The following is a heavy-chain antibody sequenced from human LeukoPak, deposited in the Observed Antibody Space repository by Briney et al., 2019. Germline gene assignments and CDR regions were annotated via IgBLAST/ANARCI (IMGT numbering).Heavy chain of an antibody. Sequence: SETLSLTCTVSGGSISSGDYYWSWIRQPPGKGLEWIGYIYYSGSTYYNPSLKSRVTISVDTSKNQFSLKLSSVTAADTALYYCARATSGTYYYFDSWGRGTLVTVSS. CDR2: IYYSGST. J-gene: IGHJ4*02. D-gene: IGHD3-10*01. CDR3: ARATSGTYYYFDS. V-gene: IGHV4-30-4*01. CDR1: GGSISSGDYY.